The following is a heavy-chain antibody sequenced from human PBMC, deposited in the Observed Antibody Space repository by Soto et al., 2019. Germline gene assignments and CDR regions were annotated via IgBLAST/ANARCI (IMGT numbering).Heavy chain of an antibody. J-gene: IGHJ5*01. Sequence: QVQLVESGGGLVKPGGSLRLSCAASGFTFSDYYMSWIRQAPGKGLEWVSYISSSSRYTNYADSVKGRCTISRDNAKNSLYMQMNSLSAEDTAVYYWERAQSHWLDSWGQGTLFTVSS. CDR3: ERAQSHWLDS. V-gene: IGHV3-11*06. CDR2: ISSSSRYT. CDR1: GFTFSDYY.